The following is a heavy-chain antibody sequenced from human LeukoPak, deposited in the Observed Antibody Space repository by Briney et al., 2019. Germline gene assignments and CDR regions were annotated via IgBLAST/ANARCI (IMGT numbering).Heavy chain of an antibody. V-gene: IGHV1-2*02. J-gene: IGHJ6*02. CDR3: ASGGGSCYPASYYYGMDV. CDR2: INPNSGGT. Sequence: ASVKVSCKASGYTFTGYYMHWVRQAPGQGLEWMGWINPNSGGTNYAQKFQGRVTMTRDTSISTAYMELSRLRSDDTAVYYCASGGGSCYPASYYYGMDVWGQGTTVTVSS. D-gene: IGHD2-15*01. CDR1: GYTFTGYY.